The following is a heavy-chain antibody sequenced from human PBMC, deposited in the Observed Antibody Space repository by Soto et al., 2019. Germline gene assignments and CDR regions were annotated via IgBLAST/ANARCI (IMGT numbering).Heavy chain of an antibody. Sequence: SETQSLTCAVSGGSISSTNWWSWVRQPPGKGLEWIGEIYHSGSTNYNPSLKSRVTISVDKSKNQFSLKLSSVTAADTAVYYCARWSRYYYASDHWGQGTLVTVSS. CDR1: GGSISSTNW. V-gene: IGHV4-4*02. CDR3: ARWSRYYYASDH. J-gene: IGHJ4*02. CDR2: IYHSGST. D-gene: IGHD3-10*01.